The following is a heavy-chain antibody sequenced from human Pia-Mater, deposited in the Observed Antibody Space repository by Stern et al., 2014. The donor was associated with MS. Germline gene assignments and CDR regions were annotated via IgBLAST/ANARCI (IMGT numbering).Heavy chain of an antibody. CDR3: AREGPRTGTLVY. J-gene: IGHJ4*02. Sequence: QVQLQESGPGLVQPSQTLSLTCTVSGGSISSGDYYWSWIRQPTGKGLEWIGYIYYSGSTYYNPSLKSRVTISVDTSKNQFSLKLSSVTAADTAVYYCAREGPRTGTLVYWGQGTLVTVSS. D-gene: IGHD3/OR15-3a*01. CDR1: GGSISSGDYY. V-gene: IGHV4-30-4*01. CDR2: IYYSGST.